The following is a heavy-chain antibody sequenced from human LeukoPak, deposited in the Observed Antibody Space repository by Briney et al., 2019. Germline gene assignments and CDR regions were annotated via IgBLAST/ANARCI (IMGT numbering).Heavy chain of an antibody. CDR1: GFTVSSNY. V-gene: IGHV3-30-3*01. Sequence: PGGSLRLSCAASGFTVSSNYMSWVRQAPGKGLEWVAVISYDGSNKYYADSVKGRFTISRDNSKNTLYLQMNSLRAEDTAVYYCARAAKYSSSWLYYFDYWGQGTLVTVSS. CDR2: ISYDGSNK. J-gene: IGHJ4*02. D-gene: IGHD6-13*01. CDR3: ARAAKYSSSWLYYFDY.